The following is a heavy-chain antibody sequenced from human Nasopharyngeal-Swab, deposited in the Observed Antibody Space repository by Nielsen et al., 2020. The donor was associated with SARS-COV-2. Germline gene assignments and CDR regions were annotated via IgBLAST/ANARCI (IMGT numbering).Heavy chain of an antibody. Sequence: GESLKISCAASGFTFSSYAMSWVRQAPGKGLEWGSAIRGSGGSTYYADSVKGRFTISRDNSKNTLYLQMNSLRAEDTAVYYCAKSFTGPAAIYYWGQGTLVTVSS. D-gene: IGHD2-2*01. V-gene: IGHV3-23*01. CDR1: GFTFSSYA. CDR2: IRGSGGST. J-gene: IGHJ4*02. CDR3: AKSFTGPAAIYY.